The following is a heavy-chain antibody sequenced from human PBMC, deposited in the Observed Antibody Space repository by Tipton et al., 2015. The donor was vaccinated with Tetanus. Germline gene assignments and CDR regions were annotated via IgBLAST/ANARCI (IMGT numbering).Heavy chain of an antibody. Sequence: TLSLTCTVSGGSVRGGDYSWNWIRQPPGKALEWIGSIYYSGSTFYHPSLQSRVTISVDTSKNPFSLRLSSVTAADTAVYFCARHPPPYYYGSGSYLDYWGQGTPVTVSS. D-gene: IGHD3-10*01. V-gene: IGHV4-30-2*03. J-gene: IGHJ4*02. CDR2: IYYSGST. CDR1: GGSVRGGDYS. CDR3: ARHPPPYYYGSGSYLDY.